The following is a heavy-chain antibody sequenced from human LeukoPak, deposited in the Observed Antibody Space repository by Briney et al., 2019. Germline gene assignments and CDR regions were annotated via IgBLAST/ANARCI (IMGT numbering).Heavy chain of an antibody. D-gene: IGHD2-2*01. CDR3: ARHCSSTSCYRY. J-gene: IGHJ4*02. Sequence: PSETLSLTCTVSGDSISSYYWSWIRQPPGKGLEWIGYIYYSGSTNYNPSLKSRVYISLDTSKNQFSLKLNSVTAADTAVYYCARHCSSTSCYRYWGQGTLVTVSS. V-gene: IGHV4-59*08. CDR2: IYYSGST. CDR1: GDSISSYY.